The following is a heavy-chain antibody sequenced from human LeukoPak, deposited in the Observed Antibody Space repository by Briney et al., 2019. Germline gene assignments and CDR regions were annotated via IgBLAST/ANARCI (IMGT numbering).Heavy chain of an antibody. V-gene: IGHV3-48*03. J-gene: IGHJ3*02. D-gene: IGHD3-22*01. Sequence: GSLRLSCAASGFTFSSYEMNWVRQAPGKGLEWVSYISSSGSTIYYADSVKGRFTISRDNAKNSLYLQMNSLRAEDTAVYYCAILRGYYYDSSGYYRHDAFDIWGQGTMVTVSS. CDR1: GFTFSSYE. CDR3: AILRGYYYDSSGYYRHDAFDI. CDR2: ISSSGSTI.